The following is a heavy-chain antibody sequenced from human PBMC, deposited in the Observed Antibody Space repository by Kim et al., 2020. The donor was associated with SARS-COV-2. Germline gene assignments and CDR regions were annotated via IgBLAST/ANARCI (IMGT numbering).Heavy chain of an antibody. CDR2: INSDGSST. CDR3: ARDGYFDWLLYHYYGMDV. Sequence: GGSLRHSCAASGFTFSSYWMHWVRQAPGKGLVWVSRINSDGSSTSYADSVKGRFTISRDNAKNTLYLQMNSLRAEDTAVYYCARDGYFDWLLYHYYGMDVWGQGTTVTVSS. D-gene: IGHD3-9*01. J-gene: IGHJ6*02. V-gene: IGHV3-74*01. CDR1: GFTFSSYW.